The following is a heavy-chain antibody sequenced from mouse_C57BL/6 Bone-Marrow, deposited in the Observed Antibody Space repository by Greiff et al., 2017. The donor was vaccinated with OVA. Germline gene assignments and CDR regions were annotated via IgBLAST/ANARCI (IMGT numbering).Heavy chain of an antibody. J-gene: IGHJ2*01. CDR1: GYSFTGYY. D-gene: IGHD1-1*01. Sequence: EVKLMESGPELVKPGASVKISCKASGYSFTGYYMNWVKQSPEKSLEWIGEINPSTGGTTYNQKFKAKATLTVDKSSSTAYMQLKSLTSEDSAVYYCARSGLNYYGDFDYWGQGTTLTVSS. CDR2: INPSTGGT. V-gene: IGHV1-42*01. CDR3: ARSGLNYYGDFDY.